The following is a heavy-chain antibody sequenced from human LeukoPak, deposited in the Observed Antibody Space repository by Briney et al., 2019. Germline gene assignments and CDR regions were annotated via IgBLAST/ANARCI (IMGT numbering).Heavy chain of an antibody. V-gene: IGHV1-69*13. CDR2: IIPIFGTA. Sequence: ASVKVSCKASGGTFSSYAISWVRQAPGQGLEWMGGIIPIFGTANYAQKFQGRVTITADESTSTAYMELSSLRSEDTAVYYCAIAGIAADGFWSRPHYFDYWGQGTLVTVSS. CDR3: AIAGIAADGFWSRPHYFDY. CDR1: GGTFSSYA. D-gene: IGHD6-13*01. J-gene: IGHJ4*02.